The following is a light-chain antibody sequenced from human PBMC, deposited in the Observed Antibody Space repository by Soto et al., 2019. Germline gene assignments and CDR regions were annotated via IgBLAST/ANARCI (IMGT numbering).Light chain of an antibody. J-gene: IGLJ2*01. V-gene: IGLV2-23*02. CDR2: EVH. CDR1: SGNIGSYSL. CDR3: CSYAGSVV. Sequence: QSALTQPAPVSGSPGQSITISCTGTSGNIGSYSLVSWYQQYPGKVPKLIIYEVHKRPSGVSDRFSGSKSGATASLVISGLQPEDEADYYCCSYAGSVVFGGGTKLTVL.